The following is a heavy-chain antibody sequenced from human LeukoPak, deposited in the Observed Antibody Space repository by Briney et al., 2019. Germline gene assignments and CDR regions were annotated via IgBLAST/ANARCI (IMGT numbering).Heavy chain of an antibody. CDR1: GFTFDDYA. J-gene: IGHJ4*02. Sequence: PGGSLRLSCAASGFTFDDYAMYWVRQAPGKGLEWVSGISWNSGSIGYADSVKGRFTISRDNAKNSLYLQMNSLRAEDTALYYCAKDINIWFGELRIDYWGQGTLVTVSS. D-gene: IGHD3-10*01. CDR3: AKDINIWFGELRIDY. CDR2: ISWNSGSI. V-gene: IGHV3-9*01.